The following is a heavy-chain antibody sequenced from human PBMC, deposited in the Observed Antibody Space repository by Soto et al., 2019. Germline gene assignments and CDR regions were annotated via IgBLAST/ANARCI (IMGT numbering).Heavy chain of an antibody. CDR1: GGSLSGYF. CDR2: INHSGST. J-gene: IGHJ4*02. Sequence: SETLSLTCAVYGGSLSGYFWSWVRQPPGKGLEWIGEINHSGSTNYNPSLESRVTITVDTSKHQFSLNLSSVTAADTAVYYCASGGWNLGGFYFFEYWGQRTLVTVSS. V-gene: IGHV4-34*01. D-gene: IGHD1-7*01. CDR3: ASGGWNLGGFYFFEY.